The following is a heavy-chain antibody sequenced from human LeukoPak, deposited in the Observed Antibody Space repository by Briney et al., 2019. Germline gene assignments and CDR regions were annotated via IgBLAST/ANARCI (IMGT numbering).Heavy chain of an antibody. D-gene: IGHD3-9*01. CDR3: ARSVPYYDILTGYYGCFDY. CDR2: IYYSGST. J-gene: IGHJ4*02. V-gene: IGHV4-31*03. CDR1: GGSISSGGYY. Sequence: SETLSLTCTVSGGSISSGGYYWSWIRQHPGRGLEWIGYIYYSGSTYYNPSLKSRVTISVDTSKNQFSLKLSSVTAADTAVYYCARSVPYYDILTGYYGCFDYWGQGTLVTVSS.